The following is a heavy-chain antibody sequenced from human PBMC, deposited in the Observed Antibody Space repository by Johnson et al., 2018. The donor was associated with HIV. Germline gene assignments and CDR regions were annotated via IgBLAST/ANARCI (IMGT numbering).Heavy chain of an antibody. J-gene: IGHJ3*02. CDR1: GFTFSNAL. D-gene: IGHD6-13*01. CDR2: IKSKTDGGTT. V-gene: IGHV3-15*01. CDR3: AKDPRIAAAGTEGAFDI. Sequence: VQLVESGGGLVKPGGSLRLSCAASGFTFSNALMSWVRQAPGKGLEWVGRIKSKTDGGTTDYAAPVKGRFTISRDDSKNTLYLQMNSLKTEDTAVYYCAKDPRIAAAGTEGAFDIWGQGTMVTVSS.